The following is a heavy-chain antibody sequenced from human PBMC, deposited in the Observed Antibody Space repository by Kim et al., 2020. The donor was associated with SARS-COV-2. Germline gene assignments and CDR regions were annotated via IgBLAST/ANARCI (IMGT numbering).Heavy chain of an antibody. J-gene: IGHJ5*02. D-gene: IGHD4-17*01. Sequence: GGSLRLSCAASGFTVSSNYMSWVRQAPGKGLEWVSVIYSGGSTYYADSVKGRFTISRDNSKNTLYLQMNSLRAEDTAVYYCARDGYGDYKFDPWGQGTLVTVSS. V-gene: IGHV3-53*01. CDR3: ARDGYGDYKFDP. CDR2: IYSGGST. CDR1: GFTVSSNY.